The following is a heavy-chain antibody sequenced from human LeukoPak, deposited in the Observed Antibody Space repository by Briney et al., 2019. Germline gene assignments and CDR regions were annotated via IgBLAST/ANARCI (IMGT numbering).Heavy chain of an antibody. J-gene: IGHJ5*02. D-gene: IGHD1-1*01. V-gene: IGHV1-8*01. Sequence: ASVKVSCKASGHSFTNYDINWVRQATGQGLEWMGWMHPHSGNTGYAQNFQGRVTMTRNTSITTAYMELSSLRSEDTAVYYCARVLDRTKFDPWGQGTLVTVSS. CDR1: GHSFTNYD. CDR2: MHPHSGNT. CDR3: ARVLDRTKFDP.